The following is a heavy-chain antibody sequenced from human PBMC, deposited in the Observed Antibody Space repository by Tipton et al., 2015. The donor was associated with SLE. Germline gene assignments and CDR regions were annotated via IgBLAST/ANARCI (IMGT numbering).Heavy chain of an antibody. J-gene: IGHJ4*02. Sequence: GLVKPSETLSLTCAVYGGSFSDYYWSWIRQSPGKGLEWIGEINQSGSTDYSPSLKSRVTMSVDTSKNQFSLEVSSVTAADTAVYYCARASPRRGYGSSGRAFDIWGQGTLVTVSS. CDR1: GGSFSDYY. CDR2: INQSGST. D-gene: IGHD3-22*01. CDR3: ARASPRRGYGSSGRAFDI. V-gene: IGHV4-34*01.